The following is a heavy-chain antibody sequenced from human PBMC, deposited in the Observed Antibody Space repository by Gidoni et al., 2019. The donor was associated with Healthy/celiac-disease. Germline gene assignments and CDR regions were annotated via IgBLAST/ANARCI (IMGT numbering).Heavy chain of an antibody. CDR1: GYTFTSYG. CDR3: ARLDCSSTSCYTSRVWWFDP. J-gene: IGHJ5*02. D-gene: IGHD2-2*02. CDR2: ISAYNGNT. Sequence: QVQLVQSGAEVKKPGASVKVSCKASGYTFTSYGISWVRQATGQGLEWMGWISAYNGNTNYAQKLQGRVTMTTDTSTSTAYMELRSLRSDDTAVYYCARLDCSSTSCYTSRVWWFDPWGQGTLVTVSS. V-gene: IGHV1-18*04.